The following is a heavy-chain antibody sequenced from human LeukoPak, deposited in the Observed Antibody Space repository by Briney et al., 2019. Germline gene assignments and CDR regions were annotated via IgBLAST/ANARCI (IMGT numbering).Heavy chain of an antibody. CDR2: IFYSGAT. J-gene: IGHJ4*02. CDR3: ARLPYSYYYDSSGYYFRYFDY. Sequence: SETLSLTCTISGGSISSSSYYWGWIRQPPGKGLEWIGSIFYSGATYYNPSLKSRITISVDTSKNQFSLNLSSVTAADTAVYYCARLPYSYYYDSSGYYFRYFDYWGQGTLVTVSS. CDR1: GGSISSSSYY. V-gene: IGHV4-39*01. D-gene: IGHD3-22*01.